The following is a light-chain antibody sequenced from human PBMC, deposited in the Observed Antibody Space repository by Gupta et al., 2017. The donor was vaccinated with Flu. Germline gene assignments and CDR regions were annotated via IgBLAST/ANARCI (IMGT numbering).Light chain of an antibody. CDR3: LHYSGGVWV. J-gene: IGLJ3*02. CDR2: SAT. V-gene: IGLV7-43*01. Sequence: QTVVTQEPTLTVSPGGTVTLTCSSSTGTVPSGFYPTWFQQKPGQPPRTLISSATTRHSWTPARFSGSLIGGKAALTLASVQAEDEADYYCLHYSGGVWVFGGGTKLTVL. CDR1: TGTVPSGFY.